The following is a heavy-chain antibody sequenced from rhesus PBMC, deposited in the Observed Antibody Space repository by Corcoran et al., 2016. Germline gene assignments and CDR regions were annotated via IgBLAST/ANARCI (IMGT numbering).Heavy chain of an antibody. J-gene: IGHJ4*01. CDR1: GGSLSSSY. D-gene: IGHD1-44*01. CDR2: IYGSGSST. Sequence: QLQLQESGPGLVKPSETLSVTCAVSGGSLSSSYWSWIRQAPGKGLEWIGYIYGSGSSTNYNPSLKSRVTLSVDTSKNQLSLKLSSVTAADTAVYYCARARVGSTHDYWGQGVLVTVSS. V-gene: IGHV4-169*01. CDR3: ARARVGSTHDY.